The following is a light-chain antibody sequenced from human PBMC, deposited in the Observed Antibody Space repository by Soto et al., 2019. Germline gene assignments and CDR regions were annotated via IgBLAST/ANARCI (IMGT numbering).Light chain of an antibody. CDR1: QNIAEF. CDR3: QQFYSPVLS. Sequence: DVQMTQSPSSLSASIGDRVTLTCRASQNIAEFLNWYQVKSDKGPKLLIYGTSTLQSGVPSRFSGGGSGTEFTITISNLPPEDFAVYYCQQFYSPVLSFGGGTRVELK. J-gene: IGKJ4*01. CDR2: GTS. V-gene: IGKV1-39*01.